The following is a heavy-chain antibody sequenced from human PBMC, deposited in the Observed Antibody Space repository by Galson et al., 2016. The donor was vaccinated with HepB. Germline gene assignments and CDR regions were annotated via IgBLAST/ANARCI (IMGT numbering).Heavy chain of an antibody. CDR3: AKGSGGYGLGYFDY. V-gene: IGHV3-9*03. CDR2: ISWNSGNL. J-gene: IGHJ4*02. D-gene: IGHD3-10*01. Sequence: SLRLSCAASGFTFDDHAMHWVRQAPGKGLEWVSGISWNSGNLGYADSVKGRFTISRDNAKNSLYLQMNSLRAEDMALYYCAKGSGGYGLGYFDYWGQGTLVTVSS. CDR1: GFTFDDHA.